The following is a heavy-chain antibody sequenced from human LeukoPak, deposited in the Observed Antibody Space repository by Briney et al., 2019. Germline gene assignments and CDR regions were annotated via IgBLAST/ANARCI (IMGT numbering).Heavy chain of an antibody. D-gene: IGHD1-26*01. CDR2: MNPNSGNT. Sequence: ASVKVSCKASGYTFTNYDINWVRQATGQGLEWMGWMNPNSGNTGYAQKFQGRVTMTRNTSISKAYMELSSLISEDTALYYCARDIAGATKGGWFDTWGQGTPVTVSS. CDR1: GYTFTNYD. J-gene: IGHJ5*02. CDR3: ARDIAGATKGGWFDT. V-gene: IGHV1-8*01.